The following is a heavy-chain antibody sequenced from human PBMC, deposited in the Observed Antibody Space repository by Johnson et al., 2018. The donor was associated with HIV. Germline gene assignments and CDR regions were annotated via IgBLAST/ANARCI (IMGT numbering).Heavy chain of an antibody. Sequence: QVQLVESGGGVVQPGGSLRLSCAGSGFTFSSYGMHWVRQAPGKGLEWVSAISGSGGSTFYADSVKGRFTISRDSSKNTLYLQMNSLRAEDTAVYYCATPQEGYSAFDIWGQGTMVTVSS. D-gene: IGHD2-15*01. CDR3: ATPQEGYSAFDI. CDR2: ISGSGGST. CDR1: GFTFSSYG. J-gene: IGHJ3*02. V-gene: IGHV3-NL1*01.